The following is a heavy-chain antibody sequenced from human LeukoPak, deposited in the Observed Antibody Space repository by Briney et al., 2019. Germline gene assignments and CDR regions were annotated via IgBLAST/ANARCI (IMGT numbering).Heavy chain of an antibody. V-gene: IGHV4-34*01. J-gene: IGHJ4*02. CDR3: ARGLGEGYLDY. CDR2: IHHSRGT. CDR1: GGSFSGFY. Sequence: KTSETLSLTCAVHGGSFSGFYWTWMRQSPGKGPEWIGEIHHSRGTNYNPSLNSRVTISEDTSKNQFSLTLSSVTAADTAVYFCARGLGEGYLDYWGQGTLVTVSS.